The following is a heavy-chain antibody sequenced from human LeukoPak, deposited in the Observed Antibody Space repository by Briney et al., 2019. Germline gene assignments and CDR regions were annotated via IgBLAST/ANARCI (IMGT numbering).Heavy chain of an antibody. CDR2: IYYSGST. J-gene: IGHJ5*02. CDR1: GGSISSSSYY. CDR3: ARRGYCSSTSCYEYWFDP. Sequence: SETLSLTCTVSGGSISSSSYYWGWIRQPPGKGQEWIGIIYYSGSTYYNPSLKSRLTISVDTSKNQFSLKLSSVTATDTAVYYCARRGYCSSTSCYEYWFDPWGQGTLVTVSS. D-gene: IGHD2-2*01. V-gene: IGHV4-39*01.